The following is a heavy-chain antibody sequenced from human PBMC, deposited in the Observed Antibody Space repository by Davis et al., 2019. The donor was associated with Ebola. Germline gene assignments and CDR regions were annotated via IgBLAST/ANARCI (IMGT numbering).Heavy chain of an antibody. CDR3: ARGSSWYTY. Sequence: GESLKISCAASGFTFSSYWMNWVRQAPAKGLEWVSSISGSGDSSHHVGSVKGRFTISRDNSKNTLYLQMNSLRAEDTAVYYCARGSSWYTYWGQGTLVTVSS. CDR2: ISGSGDSS. CDR1: GFTFSSYW. J-gene: IGHJ4*02. V-gene: IGHV3-23*01. D-gene: IGHD6-13*01.